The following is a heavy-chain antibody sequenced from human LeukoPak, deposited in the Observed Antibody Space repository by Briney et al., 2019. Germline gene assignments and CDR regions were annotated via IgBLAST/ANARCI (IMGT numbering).Heavy chain of an antibody. CDR3: AAAIIVVAQYPSRFDY. V-gene: IGHV4-59*01. D-gene: IGHD3-22*01. Sequence: SETLSLTCTVSGGSISSYYWSWIRQPPGKGLEWIGYIYYSGSTNYNPSLKSRVTISVDTSKNQFSLKPSSVTAADTAVHYCAAAIIVVAQYPSRFDYWGQGTLVTVSS. CDR2: IYYSGST. J-gene: IGHJ4*02. CDR1: GGSISSYY.